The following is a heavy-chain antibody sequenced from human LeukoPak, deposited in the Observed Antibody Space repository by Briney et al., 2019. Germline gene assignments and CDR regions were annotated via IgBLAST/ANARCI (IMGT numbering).Heavy chain of an antibody. CDR1: GYTFTSYG. J-gene: IGHJ5*02. V-gene: IGHV1-18*01. Sequence: ASVKVSCKASGYTFTSYGISWVRQAPGQGLEWMGWISAYNGNTNYAQKLQGRVTMTRNTSISTAYMELSSLRSEDTAVYYCARTYSSGWYRAIGNWFDPWGQGTLVTVSS. CDR3: ARTYSSGWYRAIGNWFDP. D-gene: IGHD6-19*01. CDR2: ISAYNGNT.